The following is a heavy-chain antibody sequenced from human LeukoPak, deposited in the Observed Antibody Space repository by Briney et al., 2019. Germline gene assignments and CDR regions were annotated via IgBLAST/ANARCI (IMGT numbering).Heavy chain of an antibody. CDR3: ASSYSGTSLVNYYYMDV. CDR2: INPNSGGT. V-gene: IGHV1-2*02. CDR1: GYTFTGYY. J-gene: IGHJ6*03. Sequence: ASVKVSCKASGYTFTGYYMHWVRQAPGQGLEWMGWINPNSGGTNYAQKFQGRVTMSRDTSISTAYMELSRLRSDDTAVYYCASSYSGTSLVNYYYMDVWGKGTTVTVSS. D-gene: IGHD2-2*01.